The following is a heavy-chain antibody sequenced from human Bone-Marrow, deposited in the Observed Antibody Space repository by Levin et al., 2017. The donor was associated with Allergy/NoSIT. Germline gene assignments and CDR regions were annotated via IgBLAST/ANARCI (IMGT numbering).Heavy chain of an antibody. CDR2: LHPEHGER. V-gene: IGHV1-24*01. Sequence: GESLKISCKVSGDRLTGLRIHWVRQTPGKGLEWMGGLHPEHGERIYSQKFQGRVVMTEDTSTDTAYMELRSLRSEDTAVYYCLSPLAHWRRFNFDHWGQGTLVTVSS. D-gene: IGHD3-3*01. CDR1: GDRLTGLR. CDR3: LSPLAHWRRFNFDH. J-gene: IGHJ4*02.